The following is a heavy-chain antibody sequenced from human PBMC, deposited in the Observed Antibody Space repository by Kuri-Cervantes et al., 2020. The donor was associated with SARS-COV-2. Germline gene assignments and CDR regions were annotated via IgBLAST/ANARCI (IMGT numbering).Heavy chain of an antibody. D-gene: IGHD3-22*01. V-gene: IGHV1-18*01. CDR2: ISGYNGLT. CDR1: YYTYKNFG. J-gene: IGHJ3*02. Sequence: ASYYTYKNFGVSWVRQAPGQGLECMGWISGYNGLTKYAQNLQGRVTMTTDTSTSTAYMELSRLRSDDTAVYYCARSTPFRRLVVISQGGAFDIWGQATMVTVSS. CDR3: ARSTPFRRLVVISQGGAFDI.